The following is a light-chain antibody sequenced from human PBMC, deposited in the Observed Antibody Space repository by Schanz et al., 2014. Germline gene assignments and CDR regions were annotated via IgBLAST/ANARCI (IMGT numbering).Light chain of an antibody. CDR1: SSDVGGYNY. J-gene: IGLJ1*01. CDR3: SSYTRSSTYV. Sequence: QSALTQPASVSGSPGQSITISCTGTSSDVGGYNYVSWYQQHPGKAPKLMIYDVSNRPSGVSDRFSGSKSGNTAFLTVSGLQAEDEGDYYCSSYTRSSTYVFGTGTKVTVL. CDR2: DVS. V-gene: IGLV2-14*03.